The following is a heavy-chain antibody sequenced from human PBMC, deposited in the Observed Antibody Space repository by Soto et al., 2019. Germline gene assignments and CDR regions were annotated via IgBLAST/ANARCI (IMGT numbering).Heavy chain of an antibody. D-gene: IGHD3-22*01. Sequence: QLVESGGGLVKPGGSLRLSCAASGFSFSLACMNWVRQAPGKGLEWVGHIKTKTDGGTTDYAAPLKGRFSISRDDSKNSLYLQMNSLKTEDTAVYYCATRGGGYIFDIWGQGTMVTVSS. J-gene: IGHJ3*02. CDR2: IKTKTDGGTT. V-gene: IGHV3-15*07. CDR3: ATRGGGYIFDI. CDR1: GFSFSLAC.